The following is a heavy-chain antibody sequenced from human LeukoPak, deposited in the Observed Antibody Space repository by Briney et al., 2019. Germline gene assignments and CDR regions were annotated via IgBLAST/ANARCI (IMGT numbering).Heavy chain of an antibody. J-gene: IGHJ4*02. CDR1: GRSVSSGSYY. CDR3: AKVRFAQLLSFDY. Sequence: PSETLSLTCTVSGRSVSSGSYYRSWIRQPPGKGLEWIGEIYHSGSTNYNPSLKSRVTISVDKSKTQFSLRLSSVTAADTAMYYCAKVRFAQLLSFDYWGQGTLVTVSS. CDR2: IYHSGST. D-gene: IGHD2-2*01. V-gene: IGHV4-61*01.